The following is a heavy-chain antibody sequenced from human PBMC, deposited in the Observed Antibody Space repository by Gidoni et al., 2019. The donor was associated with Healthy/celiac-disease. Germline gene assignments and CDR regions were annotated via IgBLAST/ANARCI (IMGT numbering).Heavy chain of an antibody. J-gene: IGHJ6*02. CDR1: GFTFSSYG. Sequence: VQLVESGGGVVQPGRSLRLSCAASGFTFSSYGMHWVRQAPGKGLEWVAVISYDGINKYYAASVKGRFTISRDNSKNTLYLQMNSLRAEDTAVYYCAKVKYSYGPPWYYGMDVWGQGTTVTVSS. CDR2: ISYDGINK. CDR3: AKVKYSYGPPWYYGMDV. D-gene: IGHD5-18*01. V-gene: IGHV3-30*18.